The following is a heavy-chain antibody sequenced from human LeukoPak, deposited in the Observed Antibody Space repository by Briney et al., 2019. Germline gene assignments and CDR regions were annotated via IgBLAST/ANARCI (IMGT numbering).Heavy chain of an antibody. V-gene: IGHV3-21*01. CDR1: GFTFSSYS. D-gene: IGHD3-10*01. CDR3: AREGYYGSGSYDY. Sequence: GGSLRLSCAASGFTFSSYSMNWVRQAPGKRLEWVSSISSSSSYIYYAGSVKGRFTISRDNAKNSLYLQMNSLRAEDTAVYYCAREGYYGSGSYDYWGQGTLVTVSS. J-gene: IGHJ4*02. CDR2: ISSSSSYI.